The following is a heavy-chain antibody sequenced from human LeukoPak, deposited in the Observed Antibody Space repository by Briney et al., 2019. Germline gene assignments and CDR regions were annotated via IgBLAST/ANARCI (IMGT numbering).Heavy chain of an antibody. J-gene: IGHJ4*02. Sequence: ASVKVSCKASGYTFINCYKHWMRQAPGQGLEWMGIINPSDGSTSFAQKFQGRVTMTRDTSTSTVYMELSSLRSEDTAVFYCATRKGTAMWYWGQGTQVTASS. V-gene: IGHV1-46*01. CDR3: ATRKGTAMWY. D-gene: IGHD2-21*02. CDR1: GYTFINCY. CDR2: INPSDGST.